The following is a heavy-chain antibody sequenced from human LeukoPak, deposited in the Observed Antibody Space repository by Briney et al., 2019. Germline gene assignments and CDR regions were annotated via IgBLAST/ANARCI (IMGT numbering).Heavy chain of an antibody. D-gene: IGHD1-26*01. CDR3: ASACGRY. Sequence: PSETLSLTCTVSGDSISSYYWSWIRQPPGKGLEWIGYIYYSGNTNYNPSLKSRVTISVDTSKNQFSLKLSSVTAADTAVYYCASACGRYWGQGTLVTVSS. J-gene: IGHJ4*02. V-gene: IGHV4-59*01. CDR1: GDSISSYY. CDR2: IYYSGNT.